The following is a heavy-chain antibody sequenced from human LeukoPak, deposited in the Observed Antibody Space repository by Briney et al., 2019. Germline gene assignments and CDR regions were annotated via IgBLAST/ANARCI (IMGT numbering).Heavy chain of an antibody. CDR3: ARGPDWSGSY. J-gene: IGHJ4*02. Sequence: GGSLRLSCAASGFTFTSYEMNWVRQAPGKGPEWVSYISSSGSTIYYADSVEGRFTISRDNAKNSLYLQMNSLRAEDTAVYYCARGPDWSGSYWGQGTLVTVSS. CDR1: GFTFTSYE. V-gene: IGHV3-48*03. D-gene: IGHD3-3*01. CDR2: ISSSGSTI.